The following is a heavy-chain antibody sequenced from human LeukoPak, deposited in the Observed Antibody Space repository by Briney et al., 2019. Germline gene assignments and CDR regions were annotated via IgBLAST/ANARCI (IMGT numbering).Heavy chain of an antibody. CDR2: IKQDGSEK. D-gene: IGHD6-13*01. V-gene: IGHV3-7*01. Sequence: GGSLRLSCAASGFTFSSYSMSWVRQAPGKGLEWVANIKQDGSEKYYVDSVKGRFTISRDNAKNSLYLQMNSLRAEDTAVYYCATINLIAAVPFDYWGQGTLVTVSS. CDR3: ATINLIAAVPFDY. J-gene: IGHJ4*02. CDR1: GFTFSSYS.